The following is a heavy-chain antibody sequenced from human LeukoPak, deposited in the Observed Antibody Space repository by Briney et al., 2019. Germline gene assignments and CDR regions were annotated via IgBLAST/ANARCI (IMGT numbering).Heavy chain of an antibody. Sequence: PSETLSLTCTVSGGSISSGDYYWRWLRQPPGKGLEWIGYIYYSGSTYYNPSLKSRVTISLDTSKNQFSLKLSSVTAADTAVYYCASRTYYYGSETYYGGGFFDYWGQGTLVTVSS. CDR2: IYYSGST. CDR1: GGSISSGDYY. CDR3: ASRTYYYGSETYYGGGFFDY. D-gene: IGHD3-10*01. V-gene: IGHV4-30-4*01. J-gene: IGHJ4*02.